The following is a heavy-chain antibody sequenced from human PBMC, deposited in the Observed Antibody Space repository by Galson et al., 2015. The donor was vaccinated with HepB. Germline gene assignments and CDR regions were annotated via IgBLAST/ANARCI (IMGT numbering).Heavy chain of an antibody. Sequence: ETLSLTCSVSGASISISTFYWVWIRQTPVKGLEWIGNVHSSGVTYYNPSRNNRVPVSGDTATNPFSMRVRSVTAADTAVYYCVRALGGSYFYGMDVWGQGTTVIVSS. CDR2: VHSSGVT. J-gene: IGHJ6*02. CDR3: VRALGGSYFYGMDV. CDR1: GASISISTFY. V-gene: IGHV4-39*01.